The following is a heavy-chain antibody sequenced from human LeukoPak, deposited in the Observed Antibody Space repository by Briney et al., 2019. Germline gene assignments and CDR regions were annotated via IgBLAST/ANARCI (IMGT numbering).Heavy chain of an antibody. CDR2: INSDGSST. V-gene: IGHV3-74*01. J-gene: IGHJ4*02. CDR1: GFTFSSYW. Sequence: GGSLRLSCAASGFTFSSYWMHWVRQAPGKGLVWVSRINSDGSSTSYADSVKGRFTISRDNAKNTLYLQMNSLRAEDTAVYYCARELAGCSGGSCYFRWGQGPLVTVSS. CDR3: ARELAGCSGGSCYFR. D-gene: IGHD2-15*01.